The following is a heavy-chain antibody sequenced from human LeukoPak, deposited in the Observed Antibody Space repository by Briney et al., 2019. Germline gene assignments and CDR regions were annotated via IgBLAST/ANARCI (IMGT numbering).Heavy chain of an antibody. CDR2: TYYRSKWYT. D-gene: IGHD2-21*01. V-gene: IGHV6-1*01. Sequence: SQTLSLTCAVSGDSVSSNSAAWNLIRQSPSRGLEWLGRTYYRSKWYTDYAVSVKSRITINPDTSKNQFSLQLNSVTPEDTAVYYCAREMRVVIAAYYFDYWGQGTLVTVSS. J-gene: IGHJ4*02. CDR1: GDSVSSNSAA. CDR3: AREMRVVIAAYYFDY.